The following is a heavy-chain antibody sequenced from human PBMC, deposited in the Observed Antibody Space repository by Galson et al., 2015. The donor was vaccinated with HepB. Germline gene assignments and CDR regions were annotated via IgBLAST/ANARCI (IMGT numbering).Heavy chain of an antibody. CDR3: ARAWSIAVAGKRIPYYYGMDV. Sequence: SVKVSCKASGYTFTSYYMHWVRQAPGQGLEWMGIINPSGGSTSYAQKFQGRVTMTRDTSTSTVYMELSSLRSEDTAVYYCARAWSIAVAGKRIPYYYGMDVWGQGTTVTVSS. CDR2: INPSGGST. CDR1: GYTFTSYY. J-gene: IGHJ6*02. D-gene: IGHD6-19*01. V-gene: IGHV1-46*01.